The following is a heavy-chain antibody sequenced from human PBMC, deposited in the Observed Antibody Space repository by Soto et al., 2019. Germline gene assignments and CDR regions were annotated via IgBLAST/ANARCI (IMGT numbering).Heavy chain of an antibody. CDR3: ARAFEILVLIPVAFDI. CDR2: INAGNGNT. D-gene: IGHD3-9*01. J-gene: IGHJ3*02. Sequence: GASVKVSCKASGYTFTSYAMHWVRQAPGQRLEWMGWINAGNGNTKYSQKFQGRVTITRDTSASTAYMELSSLRSEDTAVYYCARAFEILVLIPVAFDIWGQGTMVTVSS. CDR1: GYTFTSYA. V-gene: IGHV1-3*01.